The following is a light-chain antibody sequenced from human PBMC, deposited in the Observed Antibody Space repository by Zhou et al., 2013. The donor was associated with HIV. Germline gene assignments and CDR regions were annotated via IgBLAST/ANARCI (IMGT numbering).Light chain of an antibody. V-gene: IGKV3-11*01. CDR3: QQRSNWPT. J-gene: IGKJ4*01. CDR2: DAS. Sequence: DMVMTQSPATLSVSPGERATLSCRASQSVSSYLAWYQQKPGQAPRLLMYDASKRATGIPVRFSGSGSGTDFTLTISSLEPEDFAVYYCQQRSNWPTFGGGTKVEIK. CDR1: QSVSSY.